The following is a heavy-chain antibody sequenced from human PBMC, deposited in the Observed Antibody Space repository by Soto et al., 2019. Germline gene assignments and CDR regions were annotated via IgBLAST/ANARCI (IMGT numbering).Heavy chain of an antibody. CDR3: ARGGLKWEGGGFDF. J-gene: IGHJ4*02. CDR2: ISVYYGNT. V-gene: IGHV1-18*04. D-gene: IGHD1-26*01. CDR1: NYTFTSYG. Sequence: QVQLVQSGAEVRKPGASVKVSCKASNYTFTSYGISWVRQAPGQGLEWMGWISVYYGNTNYAQKSQDRVKMTTDTSTSNAYLELRSLTSDATAGYCCARGGLKWEGGGFDFWGQGTLVTVSS.